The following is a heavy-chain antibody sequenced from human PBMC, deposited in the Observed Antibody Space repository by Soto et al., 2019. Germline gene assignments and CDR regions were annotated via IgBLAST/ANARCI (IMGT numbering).Heavy chain of an antibody. J-gene: IGHJ5*02. Sequence: QVQLQQWGAGLLKPSETLSLTCAVYGGSFSGYYWSWIRQPPGKGLEWIGEINHSGSTNYNPSLKSRVTISVDTSKNQFSLKLSSVTAADTAVYYCARALRYFDWTASGGWFDPWGQGTLVTVSS. D-gene: IGHD3-9*01. V-gene: IGHV4-34*01. CDR1: GGSFSGYY. CDR3: ARALRYFDWTASGGWFDP. CDR2: INHSGST.